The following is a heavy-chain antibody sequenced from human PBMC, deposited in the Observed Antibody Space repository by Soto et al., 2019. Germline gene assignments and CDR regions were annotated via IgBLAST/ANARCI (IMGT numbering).Heavy chain of an antibody. CDR1: GGSISSYY. J-gene: IGHJ4*02. V-gene: IGHV4-59*08. Sequence: SETLSLTCTVSGGSISSYYWSWIRQPPGKGLEWIGYIYYSGSTNYNPSLKSRVTISVDTSKNQFSLKLSSVTAADTAVYYCARRWGRIFDYWGQGTLVTVSS. CDR2: IYYSGST. CDR3: ARRWGRIFDY. D-gene: IGHD7-27*01.